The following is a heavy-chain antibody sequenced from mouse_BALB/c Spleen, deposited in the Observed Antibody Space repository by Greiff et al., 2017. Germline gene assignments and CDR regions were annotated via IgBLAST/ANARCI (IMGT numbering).Heavy chain of an antibody. CDR1: GFSLTIYG. CDR2: IWAGGST. V-gene: IGHV2-9*02. Sequence: VKLMESGPGLVAPSQSLSITCTVSGFSLTIYGVHWVRQPPGKGLEWLGVIWAGGSTNYNSALMSRLSISKDNSKSQVFLKMNSLQTDDTAMYYCARGEGYYYAMDYWGQGTSVTVSS. J-gene: IGHJ4*01. CDR3: ARGEGYYYAMDY.